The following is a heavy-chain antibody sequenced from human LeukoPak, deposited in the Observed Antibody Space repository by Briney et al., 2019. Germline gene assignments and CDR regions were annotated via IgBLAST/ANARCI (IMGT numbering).Heavy chain of an antibody. Sequence: PSETPSLTCTVSGGSISSGGYYWSWIRQPPGKGLEWIGYIYHSGSTYYNPSLKSRVTISVDRSENQFSLKLSSVTAADTAVYYCARENGPSSAPFLRYFDYWGQGTLVTVSS. CDR3: ARENGPSSAPFLRYFDY. CDR2: IYHSGST. V-gene: IGHV4-30-2*01. D-gene: IGHD3-9*01. J-gene: IGHJ4*02. CDR1: GGSISSGGYY.